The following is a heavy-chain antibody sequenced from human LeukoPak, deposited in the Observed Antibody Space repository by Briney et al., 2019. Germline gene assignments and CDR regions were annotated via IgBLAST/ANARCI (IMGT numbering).Heavy chain of an antibody. D-gene: IGHD2/OR15-2a*01. J-gene: IGHJ4*02. Sequence: PGGSLRLSCAASGFTFSSYGMHWVRQAPGKGLEWVAVISYDGSNKYYADSVKGRFTISRDNSKNTLYLQMNSLRAEDTAVYYRAKEVSYYFDYWGQGTLVTVSS. CDR3: AKEVSYYFDY. CDR1: GFTFSSYG. V-gene: IGHV3-30*18. CDR2: ISYDGSNK.